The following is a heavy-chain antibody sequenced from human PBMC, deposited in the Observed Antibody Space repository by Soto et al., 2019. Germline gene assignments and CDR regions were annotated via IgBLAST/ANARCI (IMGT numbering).Heavy chain of an antibody. Sequence: SETLSLTCTVSGGSISSSSYYWGWIRQPPGKGLEWIGSIYYSGSTYYNPSLKSRVTISVDTSKKQFSLKLSSVTAADTAVYYCARESNLWFGEFLMTFDIWGQGTMVTVSS. V-gene: IGHV4-39*07. J-gene: IGHJ3*02. CDR3: ARESNLWFGEFLMTFDI. CDR2: IYYSGST. CDR1: GGSISSSSYY. D-gene: IGHD3-10*01.